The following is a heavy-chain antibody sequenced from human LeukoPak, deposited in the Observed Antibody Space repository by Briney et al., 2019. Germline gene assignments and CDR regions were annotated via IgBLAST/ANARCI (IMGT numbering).Heavy chain of an antibody. V-gene: IGHV3-74*01. CDR1: GFTFSSYW. J-gene: IGHJ4*02. CDR2: VNTDGSHT. CDR3: ARGDLTFWGFPH. Sequence: GGSLRLSCAASGFTFSSYWMHWVRQAPGKGLIWVSRVNTDGSHTNYADSVKGRFTISRDNAKNALYLQTTSLRAEDTAIYYCARGDLTFWGFPHWGQGALVTVSS. D-gene: IGHD7-27*01.